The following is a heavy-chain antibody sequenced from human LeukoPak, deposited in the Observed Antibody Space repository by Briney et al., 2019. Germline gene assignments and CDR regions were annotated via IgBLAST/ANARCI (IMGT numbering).Heavy chain of an antibody. Sequence: GGSLRLSCAASGFTFSGYSMNWVRQAPGKGLEWVSYISSSGSTIYYADSVKGRFTISRDNAKNSLYLQMNSLRAEDTAVYYCAREYSSSSGRAFDIWGQGTMVTVSS. D-gene: IGHD6-6*01. J-gene: IGHJ3*02. CDR2: ISSSGSTI. CDR1: GFTFSGYS. CDR3: AREYSSSSGRAFDI. V-gene: IGHV3-48*01.